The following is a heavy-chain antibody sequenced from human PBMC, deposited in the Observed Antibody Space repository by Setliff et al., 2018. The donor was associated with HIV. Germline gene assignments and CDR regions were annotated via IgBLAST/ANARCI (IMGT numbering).Heavy chain of an antibody. J-gene: IGHJ2*01. Sequence: ASVKVSCKISGYTLTELSTHWVRQAPGKGLEWMANFDPEDGETFYAQKFQGRLTMTEDTSTDTASMELRSLRSEDTAVYYCATDGAPGLSELAATGYFDLWGRGTLVTVS. CDR2: FDPEDGET. V-gene: IGHV1-24*01. CDR1: GYTLTELS. D-gene: IGHD6-19*01. CDR3: ATDGAPGLSELAATGYFDL.